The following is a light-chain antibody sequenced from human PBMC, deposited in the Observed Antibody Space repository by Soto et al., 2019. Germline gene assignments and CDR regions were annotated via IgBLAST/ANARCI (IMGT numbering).Light chain of an antibody. CDR2: DAS. CDR1: QSISSW. J-gene: IGKJ1*01. Sequence: IQMTQSPSTLSASVGDRVTITCRAIQSISSWLAWYQQKPGKAPKLLIYDASSLESGVPSRFSGRGSGTEFTLTISSLQPDDFATYYCQQYNSHWTFGQGTKVDIK. CDR3: QQYNSHWT. V-gene: IGKV1-5*01.